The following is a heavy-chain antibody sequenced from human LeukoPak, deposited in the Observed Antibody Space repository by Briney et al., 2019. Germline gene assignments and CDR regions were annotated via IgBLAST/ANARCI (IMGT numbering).Heavy chain of an antibody. Sequence: PSETLSLTYTVSGGSISSYYWSWIRQPPGKGLEWIGYIYYSGSTNYNPSLKSRVTISVDTSKNQFSLKLSSVTAADTAVYYCARREDAFDIWGQGTMVTVSS. J-gene: IGHJ3*02. CDR2: IYYSGST. CDR1: GGSISSYY. V-gene: IGHV4-59*08. CDR3: ARREDAFDI.